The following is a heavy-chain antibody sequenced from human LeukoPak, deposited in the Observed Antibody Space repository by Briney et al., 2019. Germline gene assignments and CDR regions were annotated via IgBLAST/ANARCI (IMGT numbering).Heavy chain of an antibody. CDR2: ISYDGNNK. J-gene: IGHJ1*01. CDR3: AKLRGKRYCSSTSCSEH. V-gene: IGHV3-30-3*02. CDR1: EITFSSYA. Sequence: GGSLRLSCEASEITFSSYAMHWVRQAPGKGLEWVAVISYDGNNKYYADSVKGRFTISRDNSKNTLYLQMNSLRADDTAVYYCAKLRGKRYCSSTSCSEHWGQGTLVTVSS. D-gene: IGHD2-2*01.